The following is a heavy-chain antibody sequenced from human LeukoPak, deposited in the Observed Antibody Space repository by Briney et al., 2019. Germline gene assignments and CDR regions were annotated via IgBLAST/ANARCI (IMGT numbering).Heavy chain of an antibody. Sequence: SQTLSLTCAISGDSVSSNSAAWNWIRQSPSRGLEWLGRTYYRSKWYNDYAVSVKSRITINPDTSKNQFSLQLNSVTPEDTAVYYCARADRGVYCSGGSCYTPQDAFDIWGQGTMVTVSS. CDR1: GDSVSSNSAA. CDR2: TYYRSKWYN. V-gene: IGHV6-1*01. CDR3: ARADRGVYCSGGSCYTPQDAFDI. J-gene: IGHJ3*02. D-gene: IGHD2-15*01.